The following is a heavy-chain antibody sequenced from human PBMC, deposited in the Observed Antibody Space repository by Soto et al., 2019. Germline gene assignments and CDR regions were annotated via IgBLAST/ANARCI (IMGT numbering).Heavy chain of an antibody. CDR3: ARGVLPGYYYYLDV. CDR1: GFTFSSYG. Sequence: QVQLVESGGGVVQPGRSLRLSCAASGFTFSSYGMHWVRQASGKGLEWVAVIWYDGSNKYYADSVKGRFTISRDNSKNTLYLQMNSLRAEDTAVYYCARGVLPGYYYYLDVWGKGTTVTVSS. D-gene: IGHD3-10*01. V-gene: IGHV3-33*01. CDR2: IWYDGSNK. J-gene: IGHJ6*03.